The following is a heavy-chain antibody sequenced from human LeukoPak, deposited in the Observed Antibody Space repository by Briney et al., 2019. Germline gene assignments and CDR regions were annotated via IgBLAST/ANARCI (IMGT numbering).Heavy chain of an antibody. CDR2: INPNSGDT. D-gene: IGHD3-10*01. J-gene: IGHJ4*02. CDR3: ARGPSMVRGVMNY. Sequence: ASVKVSCKASGYTFTGYYVHWVRQAPGQGLEWMGRINPNSGDTDYAQNFQGRVTMTRDTSISTAYMELSRLRSDDTAVYYCARGPSMVRGVMNYWGQGTLVTVSS. CDR1: GYTFTGYY. V-gene: IGHV1-2*06.